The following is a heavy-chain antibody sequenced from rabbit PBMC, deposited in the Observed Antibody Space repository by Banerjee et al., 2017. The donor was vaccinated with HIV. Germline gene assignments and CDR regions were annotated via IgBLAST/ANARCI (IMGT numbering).Heavy chain of an antibody. J-gene: IGHJ4*01. D-gene: IGHD6-1*01. CDR2: IYAGSSGST. CDR1: GFSFSSDYY. V-gene: IGHV1S40*01. CDR3: ARALYSYGDPGVTYAAHYFNL. Sequence: QSLEESGGDLVRPGASLTLTCTASGFSFSSDYYMCWVRQAPGKGLEWIACIYAGSSGSTYYASWAKGRFTISKTSSTTVTLQMTSLTAADTATYFCARALYSYGDPGVTYAAHYFNLWGQGTIVTVS.